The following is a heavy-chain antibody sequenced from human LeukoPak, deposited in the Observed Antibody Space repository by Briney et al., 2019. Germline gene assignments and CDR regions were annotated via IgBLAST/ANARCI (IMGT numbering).Heavy chain of an antibody. V-gene: IGHV3-66*01. Sequence: GGSLRLSCAASAFSVSAYYMSWVRHSPGKGLEWVSVIYSGGSTDYADSVKGRFTISTDNSKNTLYLQMNSLRAEDTAVYYCARAILTARGHFDYWGQGTLVTVSS. CDR1: AFSVSAYY. CDR3: ARAILTARGHFDY. J-gene: IGHJ4*02. CDR2: IYSGGST. D-gene: IGHD2-21*02.